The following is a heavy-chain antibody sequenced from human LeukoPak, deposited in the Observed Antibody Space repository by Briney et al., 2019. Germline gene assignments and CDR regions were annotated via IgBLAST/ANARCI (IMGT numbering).Heavy chain of an antibody. D-gene: IGHD1-26*01. CDR1: GGSISSGDYY. CDR2: IYYSGST. J-gene: IGHJ4*02. Sequence: PSQTLSLTCTVSGGSISSGDYYWRWIRQPPGKGLEWIGYIYYSGSTYYNPSLKSRITISVDTSKNQFSLKLSTVTAAVTAVYYCAIERSGGYSGFDYWGQGTLVTVSS. V-gene: IGHV4-30-4*01. CDR3: AIERSGGYSGFDY.